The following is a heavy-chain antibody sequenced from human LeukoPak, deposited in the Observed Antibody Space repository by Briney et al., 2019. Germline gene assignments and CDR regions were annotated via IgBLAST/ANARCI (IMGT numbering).Heavy chain of an antibody. J-gene: IGHJ4*02. CDR3: AKDSSSSWHNKQFDY. Sequence: GGSLRLSCAASGFTFSSYSMNWVRQAPGKGLEWVSGISWNSGSIGYADSVKGRFTISRDNAKNSLYLQMNSLRAEDMALYYCAKDSSSSWHNKQFDYWGQGTLVTVSS. CDR1: GFTFSSYS. D-gene: IGHD6-13*01. V-gene: IGHV3-9*03. CDR2: ISWNSGSI.